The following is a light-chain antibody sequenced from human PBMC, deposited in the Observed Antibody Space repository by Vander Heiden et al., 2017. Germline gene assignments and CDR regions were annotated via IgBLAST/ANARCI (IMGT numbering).Light chain of an antibody. Sequence: QSALTQPASVSGSPGQSITISCTGTSSDVGGYNYVSWYQQHPGKAPKLMIYEVSNRPSGVSNRFSGSKSGNTASLKISGLQAEDEADYYCSSYTSSSTLDVFGTGTKVTVL. CDR1: SSDVGGYNY. CDR3: SSYTSSSTLDV. CDR2: EVS. J-gene: IGLJ1*01. V-gene: IGLV2-14*01.